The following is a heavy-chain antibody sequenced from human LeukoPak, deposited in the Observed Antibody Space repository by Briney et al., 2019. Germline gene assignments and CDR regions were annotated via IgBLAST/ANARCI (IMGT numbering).Heavy chain of an antibody. V-gene: IGHV1-2*02. CDR1: GYTFTGYY. J-gene: IGHJ4*02. CDR3: ARDVSGELLLGFDY. CDR2: ISPNSGGT. Sequence: GASVKVSCKASGYTFTGYYMHWVRQAPGQGLEWMGWISPNSGGTNYAQKFQGRATMTRDTSISTAYMELSRLRSDDTAVYYCARDVSGELLLGFDYWGQGTLVTVSS. D-gene: IGHD1-26*01.